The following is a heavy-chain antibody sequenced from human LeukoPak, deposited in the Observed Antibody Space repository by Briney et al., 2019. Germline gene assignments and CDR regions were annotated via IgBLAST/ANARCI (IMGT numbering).Heavy chain of an antibody. CDR2: INPNSGGT. CDR1: GYTFTDYY. D-gene: IGHD3-10*01. J-gene: IGHJ4*02. CDR3: GRGGTVRGVIITPDY. V-gene: IGHV1-2*02. Sequence: ASVKVSCKASGYTFTDYYMHWVRQAPGQGLEWMGWINPNSGGTKYAQKFQGRVTMTRDTSISTTYMELSRLRSDDTAVYYCGRGGTVRGVIITPDYWDQGTLVPVSS.